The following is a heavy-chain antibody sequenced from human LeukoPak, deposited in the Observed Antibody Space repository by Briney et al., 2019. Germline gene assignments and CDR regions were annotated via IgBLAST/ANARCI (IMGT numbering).Heavy chain of an antibody. V-gene: IGHV3-7*01. CDR3: ARDHRVVVVPAATED. J-gene: IGHJ4*02. CDR2: IKQDGSEK. D-gene: IGHD2-2*01. Sequence: TGGSLRLSCAASGFTFSSYWMSWVRQAPGKGLEWEANIKQDGSEKYYVDSVRGRFTISRDNAKNSLYLQMNSLRAEDTAVYYCARDHRVVVVPAATEDWGQGTLVTVSS. CDR1: GFTFSSYW.